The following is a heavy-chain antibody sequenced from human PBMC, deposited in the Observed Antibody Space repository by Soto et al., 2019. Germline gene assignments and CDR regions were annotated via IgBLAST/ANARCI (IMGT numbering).Heavy chain of an antibody. CDR3: AREGDYDLLTGYYKGAYYYGMDV. J-gene: IGHJ6*02. Sequence: LRLSCAASGFTFSSYSMNWVRQAPGKGLEWVSSISSSSSYIYYADSVKGRFTISRDNAKNSLYLQMNSLRAEDTAVYYCAREGDYDLLTGYYKGAYYYGMDVWGQGXTVPVYS. D-gene: IGHD3-9*01. V-gene: IGHV3-21*01. CDR1: GFTFSSYS. CDR2: ISSSSSYI.